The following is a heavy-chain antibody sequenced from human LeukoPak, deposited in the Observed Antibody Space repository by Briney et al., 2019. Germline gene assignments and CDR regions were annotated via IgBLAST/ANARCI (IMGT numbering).Heavy chain of an antibody. CDR1: GGSFSGYY. CDR3: ARVRGSSWYKENNWFDP. Sequence: SETLSLTCAVYGGSFSGYYWSWIRQPPGKGLEWIGRIYTSGSTNYNPSLKSRVTMSVDTSKNQFSLKLSSVTAADTAVYYCARVRGSSWYKENNWFDPWGQGTLVTVSS. D-gene: IGHD6-13*01. CDR2: IYTSGST. V-gene: IGHV4-59*10. J-gene: IGHJ5*02.